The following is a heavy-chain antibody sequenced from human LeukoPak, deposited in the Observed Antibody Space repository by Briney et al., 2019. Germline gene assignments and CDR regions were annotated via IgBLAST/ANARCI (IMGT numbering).Heavy chain of an antibody. Sequence: GGSLRLSCAASGFTVSSNYMSWVRRAPGKGLEWVSGIYSGGSTYYADSVKGRFTISRDNSKNTLYLQMNSLRAEDTAVYYCARVPSALYSSSWHLYYYYYYGMDVWGQGTTVTVSS. J-gene: IGHJ6*02. D-gene: IGHD6-13*01. CDR3: ARVPSALYSSSWHLYYYYYYGMDV. CDR1: GFTVSSNY. V-gene: IGHV3-66*01. CDR2: IYSGGST.